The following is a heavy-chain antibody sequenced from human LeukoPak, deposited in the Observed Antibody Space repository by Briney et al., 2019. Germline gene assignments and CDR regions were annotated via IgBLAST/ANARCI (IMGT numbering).Heavy chain of an antibody. J-gene: IGHJ4*01. D-gene: IGHD4-17*01. Sequence: ASVKVSCKASGYPFDNFGLTWVRQAPGQGLEWMGWISAYNGNTHYAQKFRGRLTLTTETSTSTAYLELRSLKSDDTAVYYCARDCVGGDLTGVSLYWGQGTLVTVSS. CDR1: GYPFDNFG. CDR3: ARDCVGGDLTGVSLY. CDR2: ISAYNGNT. V-gene: IGHV1-18*01.